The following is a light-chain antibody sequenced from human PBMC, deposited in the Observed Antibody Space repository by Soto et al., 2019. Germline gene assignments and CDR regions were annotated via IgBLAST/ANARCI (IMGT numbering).Light chain of an antibody. J-gene: IGKJ2*01. CDR3: QHSYSPPYT. CDR1: QSLSGY. V-gene: IGKV1-39*01. CDR2: AAS. Sequence: DIQVTQSPSSLSASVGDRVPITCRASQSLSGYLNWYQQKPGKDPKVLIYAASDLQSGVPSRFSGSKSGTDCTLTIRGLQPEDYATYFCQHSYSPPYTCGQGTQVEI.